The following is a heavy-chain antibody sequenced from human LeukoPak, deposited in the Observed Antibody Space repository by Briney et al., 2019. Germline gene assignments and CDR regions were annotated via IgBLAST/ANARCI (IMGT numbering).Heavy chain of an antibody. CDR1: GFTFDDYA. J-gene: IGHJ4*02. Sequence: PGGSLRLSCAASGFTFDDYAMHWVRQAPGKGLEWVSGISWNSGGIGYADSVKGRFTISRDNAKNSLYLQMNSLRAEDTALYYCAKGSMIVVVITYFDYWGQGTLVTVSS. D-gene: IGHD3-22*01. CDR2: ISWNSGGI. CDR3: AKGSMIVVVITYFDY. V-gene: IGHV3-9*01.